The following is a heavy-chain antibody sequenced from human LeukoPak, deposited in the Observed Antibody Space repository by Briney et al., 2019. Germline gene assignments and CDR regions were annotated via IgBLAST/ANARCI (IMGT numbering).Heavy chain of an antibody. D-gene: IGHD1-7*01. CDR2: IFPGGNT. CDR3: ARLLELASFDI. CDR1: GGSFTRYY. V-gene: IGHV4-4*09. J-gene: IGHJ3*02. Sequence: PSETLSLTCTVSGGSFTRYYWSWIRQPPGKELEWIGYIFPGGNTNYNPSLKSRVTISVDTSKNQFSLRLTSVMAADTAMYYCARLLELASFDIWGRGTMVTVSS.